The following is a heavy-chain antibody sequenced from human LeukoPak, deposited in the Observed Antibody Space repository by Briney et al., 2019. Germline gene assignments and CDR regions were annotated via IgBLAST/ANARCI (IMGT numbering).Heavy chain of an antibody. D-gene: IGHD5-12*01. CDR1: GFTFDDYG. Sequence: GGSLRLSCAASGFTFDDYGMSWVRQAPGKGLEWVSGISYNGGSTGYADSVKGRFTTSRDNAQNSLYLQMKSLRAEDTALYYCARRQYSGYETFDYWGQGTLVTVSS. CDR2: ISYNGGST. CDR3: ARRQYSGYETFDY. J-gene: IGHJ4*02. V-gene: IGHV3-20*04.